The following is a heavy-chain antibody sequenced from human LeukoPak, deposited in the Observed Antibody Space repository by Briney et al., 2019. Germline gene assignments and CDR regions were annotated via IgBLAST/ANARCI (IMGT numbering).Heavy chain of an antibody. J-gene: IGHJ4*02. CDR3: ARGSGVEKATSGPSFFDY. V-gene: IGHV3-21*01. CDR1: GFTFSSYS. D-gene: IGHD5-24*01. CDR2: ISSSSSYI. Sequence: GGSLRLSCAASGFTFSSYSMSWVRQAPGKGLEWVSSISSSSSYIYYADSVKGRFTISRDNSKNTLYLQMSSLRAEDTAVFYCARGSGVEKATSGPSFFDYWGQGTLVTVSS.